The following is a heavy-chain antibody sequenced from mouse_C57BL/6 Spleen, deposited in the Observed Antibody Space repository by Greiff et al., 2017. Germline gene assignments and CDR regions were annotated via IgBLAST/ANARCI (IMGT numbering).Heavy chain of an antibody. D-gene: IGHD1-1*01. CDR2: IHPNSGST. J-gene: IGHJ2*01. Sequence: QVQLQQPGAELVKPGASVKLSCKASGYTFTSYWMHWVKQRPGQGLEWIGMIHPNSGSTNYNEKFTSKATLTVDKSSSTAYMQLSSLTSEDSAVYYWASYGSSYGGYWGQGTTLTVSS. V-gene: IGHV1-64*01. CDR1: GYTFTSYW. CDR3: ASYGSSYGGY.